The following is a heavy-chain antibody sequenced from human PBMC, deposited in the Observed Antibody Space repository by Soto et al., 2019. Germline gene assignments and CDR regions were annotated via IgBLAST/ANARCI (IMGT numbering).Heavy chain of an antibody. D-gene: IGHD6-19*01. J-gene: IGHJ4*02. CDR3: AKYKGGWSYSDY. CDR1: GFTFSSYA. CDR2: IANSGANT. V-gene: IGHV3-23*01. Sequence: GGSLRLSCAASGFTFSSYAMSWVRQAPGKGLEWVSGIANSGANTYYADSVKGRFTISRDNSKNTLYLQMNSLRAEDTAVYYCAKYKGGWSYSDYWGQGTLVTVSS.